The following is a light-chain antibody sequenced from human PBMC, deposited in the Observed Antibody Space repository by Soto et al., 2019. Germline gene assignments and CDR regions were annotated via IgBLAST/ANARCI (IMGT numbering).Light chain of an antibody. V-gene: IGLV2-11*01. CDR2: DVS. CDR3: CSYAGSFTHVV. J-gene: IGLJ2*01. CDR1: SSDVGAYNC. Sequence: QSALTQPRSVSGSPGQSVTISCTGTSSDVGAYNCVSWYQHHPGKAPKLMIYDVSKRPSGVPDRSSGSKSGNTASLTISGLQAEDEGDYYCCSYAGSFTHVVFGGGTKLTVL.